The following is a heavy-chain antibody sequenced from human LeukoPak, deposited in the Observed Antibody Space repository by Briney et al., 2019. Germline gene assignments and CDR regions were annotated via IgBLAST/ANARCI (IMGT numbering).Heavy chain of an antibody. Sequence: SETLSLTCTVSGGSISSYYWSWIRQPPGKGLEWIGYIYYSGSTNYNPSLKSRVTISVDTSKNQFSLKLSPVTAADTAVYYCARVQRAIAAAGIDYWGQGTLVTVSS. D-gene: IGHD6-13*01. CDR1: GGSISSYY. V-gene: IGHV4-59*01. J-gene: IGHJ4*02. CDR3: ARVQRAIAAAGIDY. CDR2: IYYSGST.